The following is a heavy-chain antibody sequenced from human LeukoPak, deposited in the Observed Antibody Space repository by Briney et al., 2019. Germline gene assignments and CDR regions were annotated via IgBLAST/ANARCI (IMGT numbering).Heavy chain of an antibody. CDR3: ARGVVPAASPGNWFDP. J-gene: IGHJ5*02. CDR2: INPNSGGT. D-gene: IGHD2-2*01. V-gene: IGHV1-2*02. Sequence: ASVKVSCKASGYTFTGYNMHWVRQAPGQGLEWMGWINPNSGGTNYAQKFQGRVTMTRDTSISTAYMELSRLRSDDTAVYYCARGVVPAASPGNWFDPWGQGTLVTVSS. CDR1: GYTFTGYN.